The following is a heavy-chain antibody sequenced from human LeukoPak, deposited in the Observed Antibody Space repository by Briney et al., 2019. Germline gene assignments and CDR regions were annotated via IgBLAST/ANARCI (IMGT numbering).Heavy chain of an antibody. V-gene: IGHV4-4*07. CDR2: IHTSGST. D-gene: IGHD6-19*01. CDR3: ARRDISSGWSFNY. CDR1: GGSISNYH. J-gene: IGHJ4*01. Sequence: TSETPSLLCTVSGGSISNYHWSWIRQPAGKGLEWIGQIHTSGSTNYNPPLKSRVTMSIDTTEDQVSLTIRSVTAADTAFYYCARRDISSGWSFNYWGHGTLVTVSS.